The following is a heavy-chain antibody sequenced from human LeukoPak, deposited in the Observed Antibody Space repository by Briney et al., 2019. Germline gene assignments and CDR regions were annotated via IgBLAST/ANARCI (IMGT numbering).Heavy chain of an antibody. J-gene: IGHJ3*02. CDR2: IYHSGST. CDR3: ARDKKDYYDSSGYYYFAFDI. CDR1: GGSIRSYY. D-gene: IGHD3-22*01. Sequence: KPSETLSLTCTVSGGSIRSYYWGWIRQPPGKGLEWIGYIYHSGSTNYNPSLKSRVTISVDTSKNQFSLKLSSVTAADTAVYYCARDKKDYYDSSGYYYFAFDIWGQGTMVNVSS. V-gene: IGHV4-59*01.